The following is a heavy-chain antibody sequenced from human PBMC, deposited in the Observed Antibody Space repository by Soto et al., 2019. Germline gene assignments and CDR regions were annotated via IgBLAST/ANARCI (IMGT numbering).Heavy chain of an antibody. Sequence: SETLSLTCNVSGGSVRRGETYWSWIRQSPGNGLEWIGYIHYSGSTYYNPSLRSRVTMSLDMSKNQFSLQLSSVTAADTAVYYCARGPYCSSSRCQTRWGQGILVTVSS. CDR2: IHYSGST. CDR1: GGSVRRGETY. V-gene: IGHV4-30-4*01. D-gene: IGHD2-2*01. CDR3: ARGPYCSSSRCQTR. J-gene: IGHJ4*02.